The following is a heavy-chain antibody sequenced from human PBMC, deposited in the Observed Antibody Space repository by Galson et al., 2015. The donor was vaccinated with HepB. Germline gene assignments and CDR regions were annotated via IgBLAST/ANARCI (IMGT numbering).Heavy chain of an antibody. Sequence: SLRLSCAASGFTFSNYWMHWVRQAPGKGPEWVSRINTDGSISGHADSVKGRFTMSRDNARNTLYLQMNSLTPEDTAIYYCARDVALAVAGPPGDFWGQGTWATVSS. CDR1: GFTFSNYW. CDR2: INTDGSIS. D-gene: IGHD6-19*01. CDR3: ARDVALAVAGPPGDF. V-gene: IGHV3-74*01. J-gene: IGHJ4*02.